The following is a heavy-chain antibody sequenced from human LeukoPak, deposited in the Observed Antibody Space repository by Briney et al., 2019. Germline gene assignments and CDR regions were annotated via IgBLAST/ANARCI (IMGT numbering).Heavy chain of an antibody. CDR1: GGSFSSSSYY. Sequence: SETLSLTCTVSGGSFSSSSYYWGWISQPPGKGLEWIGSIDYSGSTYYNPSLKGRVTISVDTSKNQFSLKLSSVTAADTAVYYCMRFSKGQYYFDYWGQGTLVTVSS. CDR3: MRFSKGQYYFDY. CDR2: IDYSGST. D-gene: IGHD4-11*01. J-gene: IGHJ4*02. V-gene: IGHV4-39*01.